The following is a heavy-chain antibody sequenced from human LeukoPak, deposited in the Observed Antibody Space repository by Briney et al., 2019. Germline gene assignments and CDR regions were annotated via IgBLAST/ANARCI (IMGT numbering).Heavy chain of an antibody. CDR3: AKYITDGYNSYYYYGMDV. V-gene: IGHV3-30*18. CDR1: GFTFSSYS. CDR2: ISYDGSDE. J-gene: IGHJ6*02. D-gene: IGHD5-24*01. Sequence: PGGSLRLSCAASGFTFSSYSMNWVRQAPGKGLEWVAVISYDGSDEYYADSVKGRFTISRDNSKNTLYLEMNSLRAEDTAVYYCAKYITDGYNSYYYYGMDVWGQGTTVTVSS.